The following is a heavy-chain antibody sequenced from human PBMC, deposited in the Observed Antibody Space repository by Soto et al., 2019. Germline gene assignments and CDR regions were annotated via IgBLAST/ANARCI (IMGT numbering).Heavy chain of an antibody. D-gene: IGHD2-21*02. V-gene: IGHV4-31*03. Sequence: PSETLSLTCTVSGGSINIGGYYWSWIRQHPGKGLEWIGYIYYSGSTFYNPSLKSRVTISFDTSKNQFSLKLNSVTAADTAVYYCARTAWHSFDYWGQGTPVTVSS. CDR3: ARTAWHSFDY. CDR1: GGSINIGGYY. J-gene: IGHJ4*02. CDR2: IYYSGST.